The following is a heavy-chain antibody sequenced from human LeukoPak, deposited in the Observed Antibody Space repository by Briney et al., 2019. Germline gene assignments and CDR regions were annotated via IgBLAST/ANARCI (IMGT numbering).Heavy chain of an antibody. CDR3: ARDRQWLDPYYYYYMDV. Sequence: ASVKVSCKASGFTFTGYYMHWVRQAPGQGLEWMGWINPNSGGTNYAQKFQGRVTMTRDTSISTAYMELSRLRSDDTAVYYCARDRQWLDPYYYYYMDVWGKGTTVTVSS. J-gene: IGHJ6*03. CDR1: GFTFTGYY. V-gene: IGHV1-2*02. CDR2: INPNSGGT. D-gene: IGHD6-19*01.